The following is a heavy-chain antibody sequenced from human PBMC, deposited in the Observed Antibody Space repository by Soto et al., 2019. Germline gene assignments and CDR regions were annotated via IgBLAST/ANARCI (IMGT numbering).Heavy chain of an antibody. Sequence: PGGSLRLSCAASGFTFSTYAMSWVRQAPGKGLEWVSFISGSGDSTYYADSVKGRFTISRDNSKNTLYVQMNSLRADDTAVYYCARGGTVNYWGQGTLVTVSS. D-gene: IGHD4-17*01. CDR3: ARGGTVNY. V-gene: IGHV3-23*01. CDR1: GFTFSTYA. J-gene: IGHJ4*02. CDR2: ISGSGDST.